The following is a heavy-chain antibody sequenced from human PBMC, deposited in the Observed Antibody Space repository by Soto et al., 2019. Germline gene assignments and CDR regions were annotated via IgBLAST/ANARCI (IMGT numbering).Heavy chain of an antibody. CDR3: TTEERPNYYYDSSGFDY. CDR2: IKSKTDGGTT. CDR1: GFTFSNAW. D-gene: IGHD3-22*01. V-gene: IGHV3-15*01. J-gene: IGHJ4*02. Sequence: PVGSLRLSCAASGFTFSNAWMSWVRQARGKGLEWVGRIKSKTDGGTTDYAAPVKGRFTISRDDSKNTLYLQMNSLKTEDTAVYYCTTEERPNYYYDSSGFDYWGQGTLVTVSS.